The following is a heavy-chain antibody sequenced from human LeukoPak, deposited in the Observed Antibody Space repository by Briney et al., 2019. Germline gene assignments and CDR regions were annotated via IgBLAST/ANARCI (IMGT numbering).Heavy chain of an antibody. J-gene: IGHJ4*02. CDR3: AKVPWEFHYFDY. Sequence: GGSLRLSCAASGFTFSSYAMSWVRQAPGKGLEWVSAISGSGGSTYCADSVKGRFTISRDNSKNTLYLQMNSLRAEDTAVYYCAKVPWEFHYFDYWGQGTLVTVSS. CDR1: GFTFSSYA. V-gene: IGHV3-23*01. CDR2: ISGSGGST. D-gene: IGHD1-26*01.